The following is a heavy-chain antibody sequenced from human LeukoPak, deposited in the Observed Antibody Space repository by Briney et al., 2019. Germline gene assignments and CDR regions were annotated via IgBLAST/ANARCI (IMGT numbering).Heavy chain of an antibody. J-gene: IGHJ4*02. V-gene: IGHV3-48*01. CDR3: ARDYYRSGSYAVDF. CDR2: ISSSSITI. Sequence: GGSLRLSCAASGFTFDKYSMNWVRQASGKGLEWVSHISSSSITIYSADTVKGRFTLSRDNAKSSLYLHMTSLRAEDTALYYCARDYYRSGSYAVDFWGQGTLVTVSS. D-gene: IGHD3-10*01. CDR1: GFTFDKYS.